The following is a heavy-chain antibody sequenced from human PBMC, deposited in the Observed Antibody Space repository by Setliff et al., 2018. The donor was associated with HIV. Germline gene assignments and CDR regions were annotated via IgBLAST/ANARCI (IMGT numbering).Heavy chain of an antibody. CDR1: GLTVSSNY. CDR2: IYIGGST. CDR3: ATLRQQLITGWFDP. D-gene: IGHD6-13*01. Sequence: GESLKISCAASGLTVSSNYMSWVRQAPGKGLEWVSVIYIGGSTFYTDSVKGRFTISRDNSKNTLYLHMNSLRAEDTAVYYCATLRQQLITGWFDPWGQGTLVTVSS. J-gene: IGHJ5*02. V-gene: IGHV3-53*01.